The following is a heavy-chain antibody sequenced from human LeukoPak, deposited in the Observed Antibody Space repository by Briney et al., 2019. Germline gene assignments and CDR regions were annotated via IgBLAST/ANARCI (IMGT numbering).Heavy chain of an antibody. D-gene: IGHD2-15*01. J-gene: IGHJ4*02. CDR2: IKSKTDGGTA. CDR3: AAFAAGG. CDR1: GFTFSSAW. Sequence: GGSLRLSCAASGFTFSSAWMSWVRQAPREGLEWVGRIKSKTDGGTADYAAPVKGRITISRDDSNNTLDLQMNSLETEDTAVYYCAAFAAGGWGQGTLVTVST. V-gene: IGHV3-15*01.